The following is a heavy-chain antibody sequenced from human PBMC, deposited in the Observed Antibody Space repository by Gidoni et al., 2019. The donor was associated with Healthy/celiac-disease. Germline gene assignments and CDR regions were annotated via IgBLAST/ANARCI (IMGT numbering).Heavy chain of an antibody. V-gene: IGHV3-48*02. J-gene: IGHJ4*02. D-gene: IGHD4-4*01. CDR2: IRSSSSTI. CDR1: GFPFSSYS. CDR3: ARGGGRGAYSIPRGY. Sequence: EVQLVESGGGLVQPGGSLRLSCAASGFPFSSYSMNWVRQAPGKGLEWVSYIRSSSSTIYDADSVKGRFTISRDNAKNSLYLQMNSLRDEDTAVYYCARGGGRGAYSIPRGYWGQGTLVTVSS.